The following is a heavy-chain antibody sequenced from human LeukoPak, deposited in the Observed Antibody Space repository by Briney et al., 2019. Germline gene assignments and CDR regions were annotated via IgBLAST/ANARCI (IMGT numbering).Heavy chain of an antibody. CDR1: GFAFSGYS. V-gene: IGHV3-21*01. CDR2: ISSSSGYI. D-gene: IGHD6-13*01. Sequence: PGGSLRLSCAASGFAFSGYSMNWVRQAPGKGLEWVSSISSSSGYIYYADSVKGRFTSSRDNLKNSLYLQMNSLRAEDTAVYYCARDLGSIAAVGEDFYYYGMDVWGQGTTVSVSS. J-gene: IGHJ6*02. CDR3: ARDLGSIAAVGEDFYYYGMDV.